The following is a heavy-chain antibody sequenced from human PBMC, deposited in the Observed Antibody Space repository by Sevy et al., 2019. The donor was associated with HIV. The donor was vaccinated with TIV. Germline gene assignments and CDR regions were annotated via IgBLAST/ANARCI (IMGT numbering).Heavy chain of an antibody. CDR2: IIAFSGTT. D-gene: IGHD6-13*01. CDR3: ASHILAEAGTGPYDS. CDR1: GGTFNNYA. V-gene: IGHV1-69*13. J-gene: IGHJ5*02. Sequence: AGASVKVSCKASGGTFNNYAFVWVRQAPGQGPEWMGRIIAFSGTTSKAPKFQGRITITADESTTTVYMELSSLRSDDTAFYFCASHILAEAGTGPYDSWGQGTLVTVSS.